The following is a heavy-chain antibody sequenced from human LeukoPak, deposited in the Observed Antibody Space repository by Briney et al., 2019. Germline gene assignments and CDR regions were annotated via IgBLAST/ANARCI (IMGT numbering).Heavy chain of an antibody. J-gene: IGHJ4*02. V-gene: IGHV3-30-3*01. Sequence: GGSLRLSCAASGFTVSSYAMHWVRQAPGKGLGWVAVISYDGSNKYYADSVKGRFTISRDNSKNTLYLQMNSLRAEDTAVYYCARDGNYDYVWGSYRWHFDYWGQGTLVTVSS. CDR3: ARDGNYDYVWGSYRWHFDY. D-gene: IGHD3-16*02. CDR1: GFTVSSYA. CDR2: ISYDGSNK.